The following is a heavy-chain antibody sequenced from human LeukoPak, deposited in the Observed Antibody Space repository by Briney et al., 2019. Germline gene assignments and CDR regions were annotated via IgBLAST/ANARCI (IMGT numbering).Heavy chain of an antibody. J-gene: IGHJ4*02. D-gene: IGHD3-10*01. Sequence: GESLKISCKGPGYSFTNYWIGWVRQMPGKGLEWMGIIYPGDSPSFQGQVTISVDKSISTAYLQWSSLKASDTAMYYCARHRGAPGPADYWGQGTLVTVSS. CDR1: GYSFTNYW. V-gene: IGHV5-51*01. CDR3: ARHRGAPGPADY. CDR2: IYPG.